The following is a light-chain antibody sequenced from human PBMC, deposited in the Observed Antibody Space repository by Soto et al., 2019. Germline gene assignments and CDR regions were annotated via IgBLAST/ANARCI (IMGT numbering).Light chain of an antibody. V-gene: IGLV2-14*01. Sequence: QSALTQPASVSGSPGRSITISCTGTSSDVGAYNYVSWYQEYPGKAPKLMIYDVSNRPSGVSNRFSGSKSGNTASLTIPGLQAEDEADYYCSSYTSSSTPLFGGGTKLTVL. CDR3: SSYTSSSTPL. J-gene: IGLJ2*01. CDR2: DVS. CDR1: SSDVGAYNY.